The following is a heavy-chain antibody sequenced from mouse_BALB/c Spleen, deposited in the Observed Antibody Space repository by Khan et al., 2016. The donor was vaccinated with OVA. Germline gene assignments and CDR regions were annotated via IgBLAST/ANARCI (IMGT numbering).Heavy chain of an antibody. CDR3: ARIKKIVATYFDY. V-gene: IGHV1S81*02. D-gene: IGHD1-1*01. CDR2: TNPTNGRT. J-gene: IGHJ2*01. Sequence: QVQLQQSGAELVKAGASVKMSCKASGYTFTSYGMHWVKQRLGQGLEWFAETNPTNGRTYYNEKFKSKATLTVDKSTSTAYMLLSGPTFEDSAVYYSARIKKIVATYFDYWGQGTTLTVSS. CDR1: GYTFTSYG.